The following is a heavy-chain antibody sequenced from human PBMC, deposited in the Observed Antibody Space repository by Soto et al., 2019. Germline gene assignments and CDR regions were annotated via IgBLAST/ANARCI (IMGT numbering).Heavy chain of an antibody. CDR2: ISHSGTT. Sequence: KPSETLSLTCAVYGGPFSGYYWTWIRQPPGKGLEWIGEISHSGTTNYNPALSGRVTMSVDTSKNRFSLSLNSLTAEDTAVYYCATAPLLELLRLRALRFDYWGQGTLVTVSS. D-gene: IGHD1-26*01. CDR3: ATAPLLELLRLRALRFDY. V-gene: IGHV4-34*01. CDR1: GGPFSGYY. J-gene: IGHJ4*02.